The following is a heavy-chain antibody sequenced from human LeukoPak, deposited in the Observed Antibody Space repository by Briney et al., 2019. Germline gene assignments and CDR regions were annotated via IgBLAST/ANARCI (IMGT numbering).Heavy chain of an antibody. J-gene: IGHJ6*02. D-gene: IGHD3-3*01. V-gene: IGHV4-39*01. Sequence: SETLSLTCTVSGGSISSSSYYWGWIRQPPGKGLEWIGSIYYSGSTYYNPSLKSRVTISVDKSKNQFSLKLSSVTAPDTAVYYCASQGETGGFWSGYFGDSYYYYGMDVWGQGTTVTVSS. CDR1: GGSISSSSYY. CDR3: ASQGETGGFWSGYFGDSYYYYGMDV. CDR2: IYYSGST.